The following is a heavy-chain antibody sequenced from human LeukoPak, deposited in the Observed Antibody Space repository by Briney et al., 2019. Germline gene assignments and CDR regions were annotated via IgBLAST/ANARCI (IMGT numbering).Heavy chain of an antibody. J-gene: IGHJ4*02. D-gene: IGHD3-22*01. CDR2: ISGSGGST. Sequence: PGGSLRLSCAAPGFTFSSYAMSWVRQAPGKGLEWVSAISGSGGSTYYADSVKGRFTISRDNSKNTLYLQMNSLRAEDTAVYYCAKASYYYDSSGYGYWGQGTLVTVSS. CDR1: GFTFSSYA. CDR3: AKASYYYDSSGYGY. V-gene: IGHV3-23*01.